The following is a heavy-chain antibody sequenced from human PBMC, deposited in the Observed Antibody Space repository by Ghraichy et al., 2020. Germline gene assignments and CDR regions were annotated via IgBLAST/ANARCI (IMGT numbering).Heavy chain of an antibody. Sequence: GGSLRLSCVGSGFTFSSYWMSWVRQAPGKGLEWVANIKQDGSEKYYVDSVKGRFTISRDNAKNSLYLQMNSLRAEDTAVYYCARRKYGDYVVFDYWGQGTLVTVSS. V-gene: IGHV3-7*01. CDR2: IKQDGSEK. J-gene: IGHJ4*02. CDR3: ARRKYGDYVVFDY. D-gene: IGHD4-17*01. CDR1: GFTFSSYW.